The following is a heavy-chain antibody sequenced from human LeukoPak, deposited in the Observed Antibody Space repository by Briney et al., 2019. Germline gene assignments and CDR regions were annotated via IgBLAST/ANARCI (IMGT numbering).Heavy chain of an antibody. CDR3: ASILRSSSGYYFDY. D-gene: IGHD3-10*01. CDR1: GFTVSTNY. J-gene: IGHJ4*02. Sequence: GGSLRLSCAASGFTVSTNYMSWVRQAPGKGLEWVSVIYSGDTTFYADSVRGKFTISRDDSKNTLYLQMNSLRAEDTAVYYCASILRSSSGYYFDYWGQGTLVTVSS. V-gene: IGHV3-66*01. CDR2: IYSGDTT.